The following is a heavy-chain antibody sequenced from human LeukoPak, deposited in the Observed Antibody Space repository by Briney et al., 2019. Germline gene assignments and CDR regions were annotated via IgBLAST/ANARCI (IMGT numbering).Heavy chain of an antibody. J-gene: IGHJ4*02. CDR3: ARSIAVAAPEGLDY. V-gene: IGHV1-69*13. CDR1: GGTFSSYA. CDR2: IIPIFGTA. D-gene: IGHD6-19*01. Sequence: ASVKVSCKASGGTFSSYAISWVRQAPGQGLEWMGGIIPIFGTANYAQKFQGRVTITADESTSTAYMELSSLRSEDTAVYYCARSIAVAAPEGLDYWGQGTLATVSS.